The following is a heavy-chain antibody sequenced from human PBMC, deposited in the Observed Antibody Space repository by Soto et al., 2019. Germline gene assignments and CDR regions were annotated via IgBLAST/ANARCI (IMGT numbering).Heavy chain of an antibody. Sequence: SVKVSCKASGYTFTSYGISWVRQAPGQGLEWMGWISAYNGNTNYAQKLQGRVTMTTDTSTSTAYMELRSLRSDDTAVYYCARSPRLNYDILTGYYKGGGWFDPWGQGTLVTVSS. CDR2: ISAYNGNT. J-gene: IGHJ5*02. V-gene: IGHV1-18*01. CDR3: ARSPRLNYDILTGYYKGGGWFDP. D-gene: IGHD3-9*01. CDR1: GYTFTSYG.